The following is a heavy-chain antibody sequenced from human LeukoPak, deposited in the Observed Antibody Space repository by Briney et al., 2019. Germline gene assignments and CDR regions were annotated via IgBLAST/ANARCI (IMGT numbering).Heavy chain of an antibody. D-gene: IGHD2-2*01. V-gene: IGHV3-21*01. CDR1: GLTFSRYS. CDR2: ISPSSSYI. CDR3: ARDRPYVVVVPAVMGGIAAPFDR. J-gene: IGHJ5*02. Sequence: GGSLRLSCAASGLTFSRYSMNWVRQAPGKGLEWVSSISPSSSYIYYADSVKGRSTISRDDAKNSLYLQMNGLRAEDTAIYYCARDRPYVVVVPAVMGGIAAPFDRWGQGTLVTVSS.